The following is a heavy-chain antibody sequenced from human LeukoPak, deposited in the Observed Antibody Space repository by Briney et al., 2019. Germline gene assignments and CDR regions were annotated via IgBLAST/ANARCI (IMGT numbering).Heavy chain of an antibody. J-gene: IGHJ4*02. V-gene: IGHV3-48*02. D-gene: IGHD2-2*01. CDR3: ARGGLVDLDY. CDR1: GFAVSSTY. Sequence: GGSLRLSCAVSGFAVSSTYMTWVRQAPGKGLEWLSYISSSSSTIYYADSMKGRFTISRDNAKNSLYLQMSSLRDEDTAVYYCARGGLVDLDYWGQGTLVTVSS. CDR2: ISSSSSTI.